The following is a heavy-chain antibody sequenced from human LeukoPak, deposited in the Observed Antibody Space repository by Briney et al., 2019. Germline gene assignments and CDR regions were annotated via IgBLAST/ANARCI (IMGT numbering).Heavy chain of an antibody. CDR2: INPNSGGT. CDR1: GYTFTGYY. D-gene: IGHD3-22*01. V-gene: IGHV1-2*04. CDR3: ARDRCTRCRYYDSSGYLDAFDI. J-gene: IGHJ3*02. Sequence: GASVKVSCKASGYTFTGYYMHWVRQAPGPGLEWMGWINPNSGGTNYAQKFQGWVTMTRDTSISTAYMELSRLRSDDTAVYYCARDRCTRCRYYDSSGYLDAFDIWGQGTMVTVSS.